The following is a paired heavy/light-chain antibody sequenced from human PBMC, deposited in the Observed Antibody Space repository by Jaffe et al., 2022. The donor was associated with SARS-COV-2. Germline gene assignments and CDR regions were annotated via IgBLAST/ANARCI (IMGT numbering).Heavy chain of an antibody. CDR3: ARASPYYDFWSGYKVSPGWGFDP. CDR1: GGSISSGSYY. V-gene: IGHV4-61*02. J-gene: IGHJ5*02. Sequence: QVQLQESGPGLVKPSQTLSLTCTVSGGSISSGSYYWSWIRQPAGKGLEWIGRIYTSGSTNYNPSLKSRVTISVDTSKNQFSLKLSSVTAADTAVYYCARASPYYDFWSGYKVSPGWGFDPWGQGTLVTVSS. CDR2: IYTSGST. D-gene: IGHD3-3*01.
Light chain of an antibody. CDR2: KDS. V-gene: IGLV3-25*03. CDR1: ALPKQY. Sequence: SYELTQPPSVSVSPGQTARITCSADALPKQYAYWYQQKPGQAPVLVIYKDSERPSGIPERFSGSSSGTTVTLTISGVQAEDEADYYCQSADSSGTPWVFGGGTKLTVL. J-gene: IGLJ3*02. CDR3: QSADSSGTPWV.